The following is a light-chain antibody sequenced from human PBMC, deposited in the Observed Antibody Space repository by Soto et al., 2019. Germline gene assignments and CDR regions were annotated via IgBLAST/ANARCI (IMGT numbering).Light chain of an antibody. V-gene: IGKV1-5*03. J-gene: IGKJ2*01. Sequence: DIQMTQSPSTLSASVGDRVTFPCRASRSINTWLAWYQQKPGKAPKLLIYKASTLQSGVPSRFSGGGSATDFTLTISSLQPDDFATYYCQQYNGSPHTFGQGTKLEI. CDR1: RSINTW. CDR3: QQYNGSPHT. CDR2: KAS.